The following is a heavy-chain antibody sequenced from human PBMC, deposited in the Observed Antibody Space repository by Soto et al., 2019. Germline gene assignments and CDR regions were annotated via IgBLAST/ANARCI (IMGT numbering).Heavy chain of an antibody. D-gene: IGHD3-22*01. V-gene: IGHV4-59*01. Sequence: ETLSLTCTVSDGSISNFYWSWIRQPPGKGLEWIGYISSSGNTNYNPSLKSRVSISVDTSKNQFSLNLTSVTAADTAVYYCARAPMVLTRSYFDSWGQGTQVTVSS. J-gene: IGHJ4*02. CDR3: ARAPMVLTRSYFDS. CDR2: ISSSGNT. CDR1: DGSISNFY.